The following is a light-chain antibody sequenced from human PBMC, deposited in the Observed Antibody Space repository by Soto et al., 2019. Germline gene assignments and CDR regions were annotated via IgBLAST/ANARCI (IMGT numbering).Light chain of an antibody. J-gene: IGKJ4*01. CDR1: QSVRGY. CDR2: DAY. Sequence: EIVLTQSPATLSLSPGERATLSCRASQSVRGYLAWYQQKLGQAPRLLISDAYNRAAGVPARFSGSGSGADFTLTLSSLEPEDFAVYYCQQRSAWPLTFGGGTKVEIK. V-gene: IGKV3-11*01. CDR3: QQRSAWPLT.